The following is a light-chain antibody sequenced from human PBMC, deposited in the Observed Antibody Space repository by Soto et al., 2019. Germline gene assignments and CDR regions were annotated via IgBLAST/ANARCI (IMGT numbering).Light chain of an antibody. J-gene: IGLJ1*01. V-gene: IGLV2-14*03. CDR3: SSYTGSSTPYV. CDR2: DVS. Sequence: QSALTQPASVSGSPGQSITISCTGTSSDVGGYNYVSWYQHHPGKAPKLMIFDVSNRPSGVSNRFSGSKSANTASLTISGLQAEDEADYYCSSYTGSSTPYVFGTGTKLTVL. CDR1: SSDVGGYNY.